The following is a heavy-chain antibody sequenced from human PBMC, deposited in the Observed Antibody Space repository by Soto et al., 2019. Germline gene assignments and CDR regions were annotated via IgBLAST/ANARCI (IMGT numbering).Heavy chain of an antibody. CDR3: ARVWGSSSPIFDY. D-gene: IGHD6-6*01. Sequence: QLQLQESGSGLVKPSQTLSLTCAVSGGSISSGGYSWSWIRQPPGKGLEWIGYIYHSGSTYYNPSLKSRVTISVDGSNNQFSLKLSSVTAADTAVYYCARVWGSSSPIFDYWGQGTLVTVSS. CDR2: IYHSGST. J-gene: IGHJ4*02. CDR1: GGSISSGGYS. V-gene: IGHV4-30-2*01.